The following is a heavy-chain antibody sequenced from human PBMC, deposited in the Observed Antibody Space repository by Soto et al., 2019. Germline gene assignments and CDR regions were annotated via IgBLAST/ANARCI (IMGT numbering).Heavy chain of an antibody. CDR2: VSGSGDRT. V-gene: IGHV3-23*01. Sequence: EVQLFESGGGLVQPGGSLRLSCVASGFTFSSYAMNWVRQAPGKGLVWVSTVSGSGDRTYYADSGKGRFTISRDKSKNTLYLQMNSLRAEDTAVYYCANCAFYGDTPHYYGRDVWGQGTTVTVSS. J-gene: IGHJ6*02. CDR3: ANCAFYGDTPHYYGRDV. CDR1: GFTFSSYA. D-gene: IGHD4-17*01.